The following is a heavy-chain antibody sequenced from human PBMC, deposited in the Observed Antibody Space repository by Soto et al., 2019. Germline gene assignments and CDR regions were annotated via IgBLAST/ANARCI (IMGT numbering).Heavy chain of an antibody. J-gene: IGHJ6*02. V-gene: IGHV3-30*03. CDR3: VRAAGYSGNDYVYYYGMDV. CDR2: ISYDGTDE. D-gene: IGHD5-12*01. CDR1: GFSFSSYG. Sequence: GGSLRLSCAASGFSFSSYGMHWVRQAPGKGLEWVAMISYDGTDEYYADSVKGRFTISRDNSKNTLYLQMNSLRDEDTAVYYYVRAAGYSGNDYVYYYGMDVWGQGTTVTVSS.